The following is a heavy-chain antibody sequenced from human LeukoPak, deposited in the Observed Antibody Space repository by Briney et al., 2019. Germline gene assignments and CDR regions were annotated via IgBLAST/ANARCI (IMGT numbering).Heavy chain of an antibody. CDR1: GFTFSSYA. CDR3: ARQKDDTAMVSCYFDC. D-gene: IGHD5-18*01. J-gene: IGHJ4*02. CDR2: ISYDGSNK. V-gene: IGHV3-30-3*01. Sequence: GRSLRLSCAASGFTFSSYAMHWVRQAPGKGLEWVAVISYDGSNKYYADSVKGRFTISRDNSKNTLYLQMNSLRAEDTAVYYCARQKDDTAMVSCYFDCWGQGTLVTVSS.